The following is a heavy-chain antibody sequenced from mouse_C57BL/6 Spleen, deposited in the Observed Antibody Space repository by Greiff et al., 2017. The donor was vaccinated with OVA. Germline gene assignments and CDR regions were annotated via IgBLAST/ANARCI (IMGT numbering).Heavy chain of an antibody. CDR1: GYTFTDYE. D-gene: IGHD2-5*01. Sequence: QVQLKQSGAELVRPGASVTLSCKASGYTFTDYEMHWVKQTPVHGLEWIGAIDPETGGTAYNQKFKGKAILTADKSSSTAYMELRSLTSEDSAVYYCTREDYSNFSWFAYWGQGTLVTVSA. CDR3: TREDYSNFSWFAY. V-gene: IGHV1-15*01. CDR2: IDPETGGT. J-gene: IGHJ3*01.